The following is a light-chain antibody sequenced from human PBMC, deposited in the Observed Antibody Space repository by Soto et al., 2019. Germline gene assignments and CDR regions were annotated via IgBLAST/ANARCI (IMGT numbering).Light chain of an antibody. J-gene: IGLJ1*01. Sequence: SYELPQPPSVSVAPGKTARITCGGNNIGSKSVHWYQQKPGQAPVLVIYYDSDRPSGIPERFSGSNSGNTATLTISRVEAGDEADYYCQVWDSSSVLYVFGTGTKLTVL. CDR1: NIGSKS. CDR3: QVWDSSSVLYV. V-gene: IGLV3-21*04. CDR2: YDS.